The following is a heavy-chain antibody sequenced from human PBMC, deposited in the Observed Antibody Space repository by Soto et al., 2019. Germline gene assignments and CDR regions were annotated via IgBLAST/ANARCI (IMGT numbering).Heavy chain of an antibody. Sequence: PGGSLRLSCAASGFTFSSYAMYWVRQAPGKELEWVAVISYDGSNQYYADSVKGRFTISRDNSKNTLYLQMNSLRAEDTAVYYCATDDISDYFDYWGQGTLVTVSS. J-gene: IGHJ4*02. CDR1: GFTFSSYA. D-gene: IGHD3-9*01. V-gene: IGHV3-30-3*01. CDR3: ATDDISDYFDY. CDR2: ISYDGSNQ.